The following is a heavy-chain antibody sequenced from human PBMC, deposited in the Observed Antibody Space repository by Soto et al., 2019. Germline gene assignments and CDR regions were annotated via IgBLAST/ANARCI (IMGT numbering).Heavy chain of an antibody. CDR2: IYYSGTT. Sequence: PSETLSLTCTVSGASISSRDHYWGWIRQTPGKGLEWIGDIYYSGTTYHNPSLRSRLTISGDASKNQFSLKLSSVTDADTALYYCARGRGYSYGPYYFDYWGQGTLVTVSS. D-gene: IGHD5-18*01. CDR3: ARGRGYSYGPYYFDY. CDR1: GASISSRDHY. V-gene: IGHV4-31*03. J-gene: IGHJ4*02.